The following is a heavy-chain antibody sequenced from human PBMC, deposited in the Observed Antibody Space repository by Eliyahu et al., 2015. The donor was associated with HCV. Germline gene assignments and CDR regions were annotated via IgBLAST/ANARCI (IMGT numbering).Heavy chain of an antibody. J-gene: IGHJ6*02. CDR1: GFTFSSYA. D-gene: IGHD3-9*01. Sequence: EVQLVESWGGLVQPGGSLRLSCSASGFTFSSYAXXWVRQAPGKGLEYVSAISSNGGSTYYADSVKGRFTISRDNSKNTLYLQMSSLRAEDTAVYYCVKGFTYYDILTGYSNYGMDVWGQGTTITVSS. CDR3: VKGFTYYDILTGYSNYGMDV. CDR2: ISSNGGST. V-gene: IGHV3-64D*06.